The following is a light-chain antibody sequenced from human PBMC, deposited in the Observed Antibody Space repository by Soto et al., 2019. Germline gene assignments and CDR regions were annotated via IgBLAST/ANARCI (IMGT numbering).Light chain of an antibody. J-gene: IGKJ2*01. CDR1: QSVSSSF. CDR3: QRYGNSYT. V-gene: IGKV3-20*01. CDR2: GAF. Sequence: EIVLTQSPGTLSLSPGERATLSCRASQSVSSSFLAWYRQKPGQAPRLLIYGAFTRAPGIPDRFSGSGSGTDSALTISRLECEDFAVYYCQRYGNSYTFGQGTKLEIK.